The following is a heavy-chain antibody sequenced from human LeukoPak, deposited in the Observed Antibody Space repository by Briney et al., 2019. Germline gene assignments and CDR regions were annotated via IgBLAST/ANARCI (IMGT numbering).Heavy chain of an antibody. Sequence: GGSLRLSCAASGFTFSSYWMHWVRQAPGKGLVWVSRINTDGSSTSYADSVKGRFTISRDNAKNTLYLQMNSLRAEDTAVYYCARGPNYYDSSGYLSIRGQGTLVTVSS. D-gene: IGHD3-22*01. CDR3: ARGPNYYDSSGYLSI. CDR2: INTDGSST. V-gene: IGHV3-74*01. CDR1: GFTFSSYW. J-gene: IGHJ4*02.